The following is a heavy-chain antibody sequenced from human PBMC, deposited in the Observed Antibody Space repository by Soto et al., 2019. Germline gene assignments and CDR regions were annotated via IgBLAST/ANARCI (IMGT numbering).Heavy chain of an antibody. D-gene: IGHD6-19*01. V-gene: IGHV4-34*01. CDR3: ARVTSSCLHSPRGVPYYYFFMDV. CDR1: RGFFSGYY. CDR2: INHSGST. J-gene: IGHJ6*03. Sequence: PLVIRSVTCGVGRGFFSGYYWRCSNKTLSKGLEWIGEINHSGSTNYNPSLKSRVTISVDTSKNQFSLKLSSVTAADTAVYYCARVTSSCLHSPRGVPYYYFFMDVCVKGITVSRSS.